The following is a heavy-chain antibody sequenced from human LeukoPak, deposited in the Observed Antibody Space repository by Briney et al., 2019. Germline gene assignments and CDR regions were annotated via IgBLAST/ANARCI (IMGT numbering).Heavy chain of an antibody. CDR3: ANALRRSGSYYPHAWVY. Sequence: PGGSLRLSCAASGFTFSSYAMSWVRQAPGKGLEWVSAISGSGGSTYYADSVKGRFTISRDNSKNTLYLQMNSLRAEDTAVYCCANALRRSGSYYPHAWVYWGQGTLVTVSS. CDR1: GFTFSSYA. J-gene: IGHJ4*02. CDR2: ISGSGGST. V-gene: IGHV3-23*01. D-gene: IGHD3-10*01.